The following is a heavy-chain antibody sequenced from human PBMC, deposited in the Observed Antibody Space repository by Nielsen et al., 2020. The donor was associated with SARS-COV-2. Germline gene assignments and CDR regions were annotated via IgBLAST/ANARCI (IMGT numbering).Heavy chain of an antibody. J-gene: IGHJ5*02. CDR1: GYTFTTYD. Sequence: ASVKVSCKASGYTFTTYDINWVRQAPGQGLEWMGWMSPSSGNIGYAQKFQGRLTVTRNMSTSTVYMVLSSLRSDDTAVYFCAREDVGRDGTSWLDHWGQGALITVSS. CDR3: AREDVGRDGTSWLDH. D-gene: IGHD5-24*01. V-gene: IGHV1-8*01. CDR2: MSPSSGNI.